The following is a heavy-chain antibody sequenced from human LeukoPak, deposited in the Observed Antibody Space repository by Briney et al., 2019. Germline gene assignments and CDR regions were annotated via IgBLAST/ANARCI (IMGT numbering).Heavy chain of an antibody. Sequence: GASVKVSCKASGYTFTSYDINWVRQATGQGLEWMGWMNPNSGNTGYAQKFQGRVTITRNTSISTAYMELSSLRPEDTAVYYCARGSDCSGGSCYQNNWFDPWGQGTLVTVSS. CDR2: MNPNSGNT. CDR1: GYTFTSYD. CDR3: ARGSDCSGGSCYQNNWFDP. D-gene: IGHD2-15*01. V-gene: IGHV1-8*03. J-gene: IGHJ5*02.